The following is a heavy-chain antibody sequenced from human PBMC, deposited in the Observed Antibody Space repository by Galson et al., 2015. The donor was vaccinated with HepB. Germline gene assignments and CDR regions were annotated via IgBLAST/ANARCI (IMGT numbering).Heavy chain of an antibody. J-gene: IGHJ6*02. V-gene: IGHV3-73*01. D-gene: IGHD3-10*01. CDR2: IRSKANSYAT. CDR3: TRLRTSIVRGVRDYYYYYAMDV. CDR1: GFTFSGSD. Sequence: SLRLSCAASGFTFSGSDMHWVRQASGKGLEWVGRIRSKANSYATAYGASVKGRFAISRDDSKSTAYLQMNSLKTEDTAVYYCTRLRTSIVRGVRDYYYYYAMDVWGQGTTVTVSS.